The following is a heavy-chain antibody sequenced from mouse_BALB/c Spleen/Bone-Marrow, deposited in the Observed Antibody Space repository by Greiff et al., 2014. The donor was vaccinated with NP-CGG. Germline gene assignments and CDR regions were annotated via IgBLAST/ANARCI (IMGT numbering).Heavy chain of an antibody. CDR3: TRDHYYYGSSYWYFDV. D-gene: IGHD1-1*01. CDR1: GYTFTSYY. Sequence: VQLQQSGAELVKPGASVKLSRKASGYTFTSYYMYWVKQRPGQGLEWIGGINPSNGGTNFSEKFKSKATLTVDKSSSTAYMQLSSLTSEDSAVYYCTRDHYYYGSSYWYFDVWGAGTTVTVSS. CDR2: INPSNGGT. V-gene: IGHV1S81*02. J-gene: IGHJ1*01.